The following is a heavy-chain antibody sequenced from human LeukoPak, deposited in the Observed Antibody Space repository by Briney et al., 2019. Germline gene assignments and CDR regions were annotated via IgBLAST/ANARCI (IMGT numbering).Heavy chain of an antibody. CDR2: INSSGGTT. CDR3: ARGGWYSFGY. J-gene: IGHJ4*02. Sequence: ASVKVSFKASGYTFTGYYMHWVRQAPGQGLEWMGIINSSGGTTSYAQKFQGRVTMTRDTSTSTVYMDLSSLRSEDTAVYYCARGGWYSFGYWGQGTLVTVSS. CDR1: GYTFTGYY. D-gene: IGHD6-19*01. V-gene: IGHV1-46*01.